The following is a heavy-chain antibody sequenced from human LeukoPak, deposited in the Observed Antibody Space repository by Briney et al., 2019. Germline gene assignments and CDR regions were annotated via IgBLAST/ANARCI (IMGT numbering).Heavy chain of an antibody. V-gene: IGHV1-18*01. CDR3: AREANDILTGYEYYFDY. CDR1: GYTFTSYG. Sequence: ASVKVSCKASGYTFTSYGISWVGQAPGQGLEWMGWISAYNGNTNYAQKLQGRVTMTTDTSTSTAYMELRSLRSDDTAVYYCAREANDILTGYEYYFDYWGQGTLVTVSS. J-gene: IGHJ4*02. D-gene: IGHD3-9*01. CDR2: ISAYNGNT.